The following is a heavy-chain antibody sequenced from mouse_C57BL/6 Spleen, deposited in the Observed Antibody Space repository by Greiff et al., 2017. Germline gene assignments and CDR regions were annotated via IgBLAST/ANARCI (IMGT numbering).Heavy chain of an antibody. CDR1: GYSFTGYY. J-gene: IGHJ2*01. Sequence: EVQLQQSGPELVKPGASVKISCKASGYSFTGYYMNWVKQSPEKSLEWIGEINPSTGGTTYNQKFTAKATLTVDKSSSTAYMQLKSLTSEDSAVYYCATPITTAGDFDYWGQGTTLTVSS. CDR2: INPSTGGT. CDR3: ATPITTAGDFDY. V-gene: IGHV1-42*01. D-gene: IGHD1-1*01.